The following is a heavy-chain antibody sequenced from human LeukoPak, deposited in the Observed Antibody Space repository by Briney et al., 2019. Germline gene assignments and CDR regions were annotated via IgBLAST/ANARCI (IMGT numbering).Heavy chain of an antibody. CDR2: IYTSGST. Sequence: SQTLSLTCTVSGGSISSGSYYWSWIRQPAGKGLEWIGRIYTSGSTNYNPSLKSRVTISVDTSKNQSSLKVSSVTAADTAVYYCARDPPKDYYGSGRNFDYWGQGTLVTVSS. V-gene: IGHV4-61*02. J-gene: IGHJ4*02. D-gene: IGHD3-10*01. CDR3: ARDPPKDYYGSGRNFDY. CDR1: GGSISSGSYY.